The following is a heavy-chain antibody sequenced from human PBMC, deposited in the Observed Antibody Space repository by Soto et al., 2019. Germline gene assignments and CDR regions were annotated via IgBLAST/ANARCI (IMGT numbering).Heavy chain of an antibody. Sequence: GGSLRLSCAASGFNFSSYGMHWVRQDTGKGLEWVAVISYDGSNKYYADSVKGRFTISRDNSKNTLYLQMNSLRAEDTAVYYCAKDGGNLGATNTNWFDPWGQGTLVTVSS. D-gene: IGHD1-26*01. CDR1: GFNFSSYG. J-gene: IGHJ5*02. CDR2: ISYDGSNK. CDR3: AKDGGNLGATNTNWFDP. V-gene: IGHV3-30*18.